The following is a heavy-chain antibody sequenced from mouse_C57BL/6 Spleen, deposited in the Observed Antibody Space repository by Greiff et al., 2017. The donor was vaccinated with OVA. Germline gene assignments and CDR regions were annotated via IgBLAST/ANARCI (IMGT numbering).Heavy chain of an antibody. D-gene: IGHD1-1*01. CDR3: AYGSLFAY. CDR1: GFSLTSYG. V-gene: IGHV2-5*01. CDR2: IWRGGST. J-gene: IGHJ3*01. Sequence: QVQLKESGPGLVQPSQSLSITCTVSGFSLTSYGVHWVRQSPGKGLEWLGVIWRGGSTDYNAAFMSRLSITQDNSKSQVFFKMNSLQADDTAIYYCAYGSLFAYWGQGTLVTVSA.